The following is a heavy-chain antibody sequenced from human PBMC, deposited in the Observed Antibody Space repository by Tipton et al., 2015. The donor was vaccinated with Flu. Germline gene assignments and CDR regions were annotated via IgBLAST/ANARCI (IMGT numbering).Heavy chain of an antibody. CDR3: ARLSYYDVDLKNFYFDH. Sequence: TLSLTCTVSGGSIRSYYWSWIRQPPGRGLEWIGDIFYTGSTNYSPSLKSRVTISIDTSKNQFSLNLGSVTAADTAVYYCARLSYYDVDLKNFYFDHWGQGALVTVSS. CDR1: GGSIRSYY. CDR2: IFYTGST. J-gene: IGHJ4*02. D-gene: IGHD3-10*02. V-gene: IGHV4-59*08.